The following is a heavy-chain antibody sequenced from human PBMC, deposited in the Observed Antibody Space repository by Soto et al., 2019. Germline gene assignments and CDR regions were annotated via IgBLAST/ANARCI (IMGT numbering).Heavy chain of an antibody. CDR3: ARAYGTGFLSGY. J-gene: IGHJ4*02. Sequence: EVHLVESGGGLVRPGESLRLSCAASGFTFTNFRMSWLRQAPGKGLEWVANIKQDGSETRYVDSVKGRFTISRDNAKNSLFLQINILRAEDTAIYYFARAYGTGFLSGYWGQGTLVTVST. D-gene: IGHD3-10*01. V-gene: IGHV3-7*01. CDR2: IKQDGSET. CDR1: GFTFTNFR.